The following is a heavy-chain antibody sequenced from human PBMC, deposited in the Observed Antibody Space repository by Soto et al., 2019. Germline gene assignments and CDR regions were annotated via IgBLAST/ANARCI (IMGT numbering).Heavy chain of an antibody. CDR1: GYTFTGYY. CDR3: ASGGYYCSSTSCYYYYGMDV. D-gene: IGHD2-2*01. CDR2: INPNSGGT. J-gene: IGHJ6*02. Sequence: ASVKVSCKASGYTFTGYYMHWVRQAPGQGLEWMGWINPNSGGTNYAQKFQGRVTMTRDTSISTAYMELSRLRSDDTAVYYCASGGYYCSSTSCYYYYGMDVWGQGTTVTV. V-gene: IGHV1-2*02.